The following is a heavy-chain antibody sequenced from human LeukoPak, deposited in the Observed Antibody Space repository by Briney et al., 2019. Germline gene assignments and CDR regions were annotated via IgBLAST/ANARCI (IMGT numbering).Heavy chain of an antibody. V-gene: IGHV3-21*01. D-gene: IGHD3-10*01. CDR3: ARSYVSGSYYNGY. J-gene: IGHJ4*02. CDR2: ISSSSSYI. CDR1: GFTFSSYS. Sequence: PGGSLRLSCAASGFTFSSYSMNWVRQAPGKGLEWVSSISSSSSYIYYADSVKGRFTISRDNAKNSLYLQMNSLRVEDTAVYYCARSYVSGSYYNGYWGQGTLVTVSS.